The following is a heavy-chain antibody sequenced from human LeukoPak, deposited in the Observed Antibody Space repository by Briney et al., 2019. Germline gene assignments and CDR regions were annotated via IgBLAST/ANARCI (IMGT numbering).Heavy chain of an antibody. D-gene: IGHD3-22*01. Sequence: SEPLSLPCAVSGGSFSLYYWTWIRQPPGKGLEWIGEINHSGSTNYNPSLMGRVTISVDTSKTQFSLKLSSVTAADTAVYYCAHSVFYDSTAAYWGQGTLVAVSS. V-gene: IGHV4-34*01. J-gene: IGHJ4*02. CDR3: AHSVFYDSTAAY. CDR2: INHSGST. CDR1: GGSFSLYY.